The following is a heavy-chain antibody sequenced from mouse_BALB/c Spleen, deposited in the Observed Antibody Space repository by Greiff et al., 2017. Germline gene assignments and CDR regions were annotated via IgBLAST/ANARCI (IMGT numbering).Heavy chain of an antibody. J-gene: IGHJ3*01. D-gene: IGHD1-1*01. CDR2: ISSGGST. V-gene: IGHV5-6-5*01. Sequence: EVKLMESGGGLVKPGGSLKLSCAASGFTFSSYAMSWVRQPPEKRLEWVASISSGGSTYYPDSVKGRFTISRDNARNILYLQMSSLRSEDTAMYYCAREGNYYETWFAYWGQGTLVTVSA. CDR3: AREGNYYETWFAY. CDR1: GFTFSSYA.